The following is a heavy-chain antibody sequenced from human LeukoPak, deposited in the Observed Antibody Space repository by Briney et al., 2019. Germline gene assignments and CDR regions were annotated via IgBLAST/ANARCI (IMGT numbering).Heavy chain of an antibody. V-gene: IGHV4-34*01. CDR1: GGSFSGYY. J-gene: IGHJ5*02. Sequence: SETLSLTCAVYGGSFSGYYWSWIRQPPGKGLEWIGETNHSGSTNYNPSLKSRVTISVDTPKNQFSPKLSSVTAADTAVYYCARSGVYDLWSDYYTVVDPWGQGTLVTVSS. CDR2: TNHSGST. D-gene: IGHD3-3*01. CDR3: ARSGVYDLWSDYYTVVDP.